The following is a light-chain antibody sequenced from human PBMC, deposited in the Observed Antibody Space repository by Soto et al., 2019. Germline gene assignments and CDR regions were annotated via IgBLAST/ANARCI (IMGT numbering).Light chain of an antibody. J-gene: IGLJ2*01. V-gene: IGLV2-23*01. CDR2: EGS. CDR1: SRDVGSYNL. CDR3: CSYAGSSTPVV. Sequence: QSALTQPASVSGSPGQSITISCTGTSRDVGSYNLVSWYQQHPGKAPKLMIYEGSKRPSGVSNRFSGSKSGNTASLTISGLQAEDEADYYCCSYAGSSTPVVFGGGTKRTVL.